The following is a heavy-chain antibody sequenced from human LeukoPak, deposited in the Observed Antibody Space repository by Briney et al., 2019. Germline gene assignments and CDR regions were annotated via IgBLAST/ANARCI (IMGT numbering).Heavy chain of an antibody. V-gene: IGHV4-59*01. CDR3: ARGDNWGSTDY. Sequence: SGTLSLTCTVSGGSISSYYWSWIRQPPGKGLEWLGYIYYSGSTNYNPSLKSRVTISVDTSKNQFSLKLSSVTAADTAVYYCARGDNWGSTDYWGQGALVTVSS. J-gene: IGHJ4*02. CDR1: GGSISSYY. D-gene: IGHD7-27*01. CDR2: IYYSGST.